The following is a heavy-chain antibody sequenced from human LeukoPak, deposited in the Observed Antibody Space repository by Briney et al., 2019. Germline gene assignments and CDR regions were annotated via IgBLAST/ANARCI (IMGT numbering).Heavy chain of an antibody. Sequence: PGGSLRLSCAASGFTFSNYAMSWVRQAPGNGLEWVSAITGSGGNTYYADSVTGRFTISRDNSKNTVFMQMNSLRAEDTAVYYCAKWGDYDVLNGYVSDYWGKGTLVTVSS. J-gene: IGHJ4*02. CDR3: AKWGDYDVLNGYVSDY. CDR2: ITGSGGNT. V-gene: IGHV3-23*01. D-gene: IGHD3-9*01. CDR1: GFTFSNYA.